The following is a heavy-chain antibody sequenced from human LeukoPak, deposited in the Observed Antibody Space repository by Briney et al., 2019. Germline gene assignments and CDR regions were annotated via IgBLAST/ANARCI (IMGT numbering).Heavy chain of an antibody. Sequence: GGSLRLPCAASGFTFGSDAMSWVRQAPGKGLEWVSAISGSGFDTFYADSVKGRFTISRDNSKNTVYLQLNSLRADDTAVYYCAKGLRSPTEWGQGTLVTVSS. CDR3: AKGLRSPTE. D-gene: IGHD3-10*01. J-gene: IGHJ4*02. CDR2: ISGSGFDT. CDR1: GFTFGSDA. V-gene: IGHV3-23*01.